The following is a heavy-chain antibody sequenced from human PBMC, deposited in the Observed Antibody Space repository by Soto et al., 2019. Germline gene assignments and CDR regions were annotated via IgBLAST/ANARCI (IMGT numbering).Heavy chain of an antibody. V-gene: IGHV4-30-4*08. CDR2: IYYNGNT. CDR3: ARATTVTSSFFYYGLDV. Sequence: QVQLQESGPGLVKPSQTLSLTCSVSGDSITNDDYYWTWIRQPPGKGLEWIGHIYYNGNTYYNPSLKTLLTLSLDTSQNQFSLHLTSVIAADSASYFCARATTVTSSFFYYGLDVWGQGTTVNVSS. J-gene: IGHJ6*02. D-gene: IGHD4-17*01. CDR1: GDSITNDDYY.